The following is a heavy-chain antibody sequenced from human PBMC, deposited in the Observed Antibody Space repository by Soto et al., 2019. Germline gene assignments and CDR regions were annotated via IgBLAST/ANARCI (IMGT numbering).Heavy chain of an antibody. D-gene: IGHD3-10*01. J-gene: IGHJ5*02. CDR2: VYFSGST. CDR1: GGSINTGHYY. CDR3: ARGYYFGSGSLHWFDP. V-gene: IGHV4-30-4*01. Sequence: QVQLQESGPGLVKPSQTLSLTCTVSGGSINTGHYYWSWIRQSPGKGLEWIGYVYFSGSTYSNPSLRSRLKITIDTSKNQCSLNLASVTAADTAVYFCARGYYFGSGSLHWFDPWGQGTLVTVSS.